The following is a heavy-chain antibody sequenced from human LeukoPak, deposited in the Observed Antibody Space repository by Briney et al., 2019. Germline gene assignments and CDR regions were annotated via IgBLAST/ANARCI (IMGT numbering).Heavy chain of an antibody. D-gene: IGHD6-6*01. Sequence: ASVKVSCTASGYTFTSYDINWVRQATGQGLEWMGWMNPNSGNTGYAQKFQGRVTITRNTSISTAYMELSSLRSEDTAVYYCARDSSSSEDYYYYYYYMDVWGKGTTVTVSS. J-gene: IGHJ6*03. CDR3: ARDSSSSEDYYYYYYYMDV. CDR2: MNPNSGNT. CDR1: GYTFTSYD. V-gene: IGHV1-8*03.